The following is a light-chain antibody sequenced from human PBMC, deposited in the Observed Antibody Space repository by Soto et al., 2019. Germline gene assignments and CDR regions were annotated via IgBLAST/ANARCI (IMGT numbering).Light chain of an antibody. CDR2: GAS. J-gene: IGKJ1*01. CDR3: QQYSNRRT. CDR1: QSVSSD. V-gene: IGKV3-15*01. Sequence: EILMTQSPSTVSVSPVERATLSFRASQSVSSDLAWYQHRPGQAPRLLIYGASTRATGIPDRFSGSGSGTEFTLTISSLQSEDLAVYYCQQYSNRRTFGQGTKVDIK.